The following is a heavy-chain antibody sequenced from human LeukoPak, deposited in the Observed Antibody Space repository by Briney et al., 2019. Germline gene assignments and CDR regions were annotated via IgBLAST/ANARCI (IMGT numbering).Heavy chain of an antibody. CDR2: IRYDGSNK. Sequence: QTGGSLRLSCAASGFTFSSYGMHWVRQAPGKGLEWVAFIRYDGSNKYYADSVKGRFTISRDNSKNTLYLQMNSLRAEDTAVYYCAKDRSCSGGSCSYKYFQHWGQGTLVTVSS. D-gene: IGHD2-15*01. J-gene: IGHJ1*01. CDR1: GFTFSSYG. CDR3: AKDRSCSGGSCSYKYFQH. V-gene: IGHV3-30*02.